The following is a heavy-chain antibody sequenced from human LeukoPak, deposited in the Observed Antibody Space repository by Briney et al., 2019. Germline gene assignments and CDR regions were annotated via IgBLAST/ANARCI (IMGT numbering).Heavy chain of an antibody. D-gene: IGHD6-13*01. CDR1: GFSLSTSGLG. V-gene: IGHV2-5*01. CDR2: IYWNDDK. CDR3: AHRKAANWFVP. Sequence: SAPTLAKPTQTLTLTCTFSGFSLSTSGLGLGWIRQPPGKALEWLALIYWNDDKGYSPSLKSRPTITKDTSKNQVVLTMTDMDPVDTATYYGAHRKAANWFVPWGQGTLVTVSS. J-gene: IGHJ5*02.